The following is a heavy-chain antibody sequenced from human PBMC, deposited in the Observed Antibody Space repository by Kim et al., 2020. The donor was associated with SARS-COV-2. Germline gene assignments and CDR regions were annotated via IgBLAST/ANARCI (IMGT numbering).Heavy chain of an antibody. V-gene: IGHV3-21*01. Sequence: SVNGRFTISRDNAKNSLYLQMNSLRAEDTAVYYCARDQGGLQYYYYGMDVWGQGTTVTVSS. J-gene: IGHJ6*02. CDR3: ARDQGGLQYYYYGMDV. D-gene: IGHD2-15*01.